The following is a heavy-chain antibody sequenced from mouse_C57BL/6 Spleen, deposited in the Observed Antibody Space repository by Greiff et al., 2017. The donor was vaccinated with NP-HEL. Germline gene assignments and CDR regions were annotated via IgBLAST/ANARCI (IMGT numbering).Heavy chain of an antibody. CDR2: IYPRSGNT. CDR3: ARGRGGYDGYFWFAY. V-gene: IGHV1-81*01. D-gene: IGHD2-3*01. CDR1: GYTFTSYG. J-gene: IGHJ3*01. Sequence: QVQLQQSGAELARPGASVKLSCKASGYTFTSYGISWVKQRTGQGLEWIGEIYPRSGNTYYNEKFKGKATLTADKSSSTAYMELRSLTSEDSAVYVCARGRGGYDGYFWFAYWGQGTLVTVSA.